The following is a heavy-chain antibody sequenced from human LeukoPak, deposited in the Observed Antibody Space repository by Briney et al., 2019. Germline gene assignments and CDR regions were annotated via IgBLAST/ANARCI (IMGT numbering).Heavy chain of an antibody. J-gene: IGHJ3*02. CDR3: ARDRGAAAGFDAFDI. D-gene: IGHD6-13*01. CDR2: IVGSARYM. Sequence: GGTLRLSCSVSGTAFSGHSKNWVGKDRGRGKVEVSTIVGSARYMYYADSVRGRFTISRDNAKKSLSLQMNSLRAEDTAVYYCARDRGAAAGFDAFDIWGQGTMVTVSS. V-gene: IGHV3-21*01. CDR1: GTAFSGHS.